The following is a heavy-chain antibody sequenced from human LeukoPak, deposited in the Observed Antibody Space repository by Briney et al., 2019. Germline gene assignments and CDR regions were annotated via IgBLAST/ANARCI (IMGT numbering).Heavy chain of an antibody. V-gene: IGHV3-73*01. CDR1: GFTFSGSA. Sequence: GGSLRLSCAASGFTFSGSAMHWVRQASGKGLEWVGRIRSKANSYATAYAASVKGRFTISRDDSKNTAYLQMNSLKTEDTAVHYCSGDCSSTSCYLYYMDVWGKGTTVTVSS. D-gene: IGHD2-2*01. J-gene: IGHJ6*03. CDR2: IRSKANSYAT. CDR3: SGDCSSTSCYLYYMDV.